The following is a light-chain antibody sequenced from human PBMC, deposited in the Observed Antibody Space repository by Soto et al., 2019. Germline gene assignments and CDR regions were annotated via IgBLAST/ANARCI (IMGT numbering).Light chain of an antibody. V-gene: IGLV1-47*02. J-gene: IGLJ3*02. Sequence: QSLLTQPPSASGTPGQRVTISCSGSSSNIGSNYVYWYRQLPGTAPNVLIYCNDERPSGVPDRFSGSKSGYSASLAISGLRSEDEADYYCSAWDGSMSVPVFGRGTKLTVL. CDR3: SAWDGSMSVPV. CDR1: SSNIGSNY. CDR2: CND.